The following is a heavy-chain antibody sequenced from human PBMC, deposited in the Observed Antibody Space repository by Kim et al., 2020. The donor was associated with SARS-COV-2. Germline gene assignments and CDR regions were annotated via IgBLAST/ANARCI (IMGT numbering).Heavy chain of an antibody. CDR1: GGTFSSYA. CDR3: ARDAYYDFWSGYSRYYYYMDV. J-gene: IGHJ6*03. D-gene: IGHD3-3*01. V-gene: IGHV1-69*04. CDR2: IIPILGIA. Sequence: SVKVSCKASGGTFSSYAISWVRQAPGQGLEWMGRIIPILGIANYAQKFQGRVTITADKSTSTAYMELSSLRSEDTAVYYCARDAYYDFWSGYSRYYYYMDVWGKGTTVTVSS.